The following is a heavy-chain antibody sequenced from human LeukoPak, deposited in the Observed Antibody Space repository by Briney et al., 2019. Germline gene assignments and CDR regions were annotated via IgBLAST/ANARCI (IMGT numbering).Heavy chain of an antibody. CDR3: SRPPYPTGGGSYIAKVPRDTSFDY. CDR1: GGSISSYY. J-gene: IGHJ4*02. D-gene: IGHD2-15*01. V-gene: IGHV4-59*01. CDR2: IYYSGST. Sequence: SETLSLTCTVSGGSISSYYWSWIRQPPGKGLEWIGYIYYSGSTNYNPALMSRGSISVSTSKNQFSLLLRSVLAADTTAFYCSRPPYPTGGGSYIAKVPRDTSFDYWGQGTLVTVSS.